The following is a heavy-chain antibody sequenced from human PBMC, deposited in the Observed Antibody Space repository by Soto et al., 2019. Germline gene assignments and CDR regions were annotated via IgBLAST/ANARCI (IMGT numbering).Heavy chain of an antibody. J-gene: IGHJ4*02. D-gene: IGHD6-6*01. CDR3: AVEYSSSPRDY. Sequence: GGSLRLSCAASGFTFSSYAMSWVRQAPGKGLEWVSAISSSGGSTYYADSVKGRFTISRDNAKNTLYLQMNSLRAEDTAVYYCAVEYSSSPRDYWGQGTLVTVSS. CDR2: ISSSGGST. V-gene: IGHV3-23*01. CDR1: GFTFSSYA.